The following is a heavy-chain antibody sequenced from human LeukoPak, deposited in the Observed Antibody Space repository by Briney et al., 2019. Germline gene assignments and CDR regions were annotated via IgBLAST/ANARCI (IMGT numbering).Heavy chain of an antibody. D-gene: IGHD2/OR15-2a*01. V-gene: IGHV3-73*01. J-gene: IGHJ5*02. CDR2: MDKETNLYAT. CDR3: TRDKGFYNWFDP. CDR1: GFTFSDSA. Sequence: QPGGSLTLSCVASGFTFSDSAIHWVRQSSGKGLERIGHMDKETNLYATALAASVKGRFTVSRDDSKNTAYLHMNSLKTEDTALYYCTRDKGFYNWFDPWGQGTLVTVSS.